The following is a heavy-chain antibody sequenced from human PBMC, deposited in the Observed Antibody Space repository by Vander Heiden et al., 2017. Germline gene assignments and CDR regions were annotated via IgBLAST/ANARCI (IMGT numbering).Heavy chain of an antibody. D-gene: IGHD3-16*02. CDR3: AKENRRYYFDY. V-gene: IGHV3-30*18. Sequence: QVQLVESGGGVVQPGRSLRLPCAASGFTFSSYGMHWVRQAPGKGLEWVAVISYDGSNKYYADSVKGRFTISRDNSKNTLYLQMNSLRAEDTAVYYCAKENRRYYFDYWGQGTLVTVSS. CDR2: ISYDGSNK. J-gene: IGHJ4*02. CDR1: GFTFSSYG.